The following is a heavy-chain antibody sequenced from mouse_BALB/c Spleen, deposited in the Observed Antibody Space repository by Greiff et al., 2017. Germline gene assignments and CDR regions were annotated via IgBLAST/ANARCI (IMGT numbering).Heavy chain of an antibody. D-gene: IGHD2-4*01. J-gene: IGHJ4*01. Sequence: EVKVEESGGGLVKPGGSLKLSCAASGFTFSSYAMSWVRQTPEKRLEWVASISSGGSTYYPDSVKGRFTISRDNARNILYLQMSSLRSEDTAMYYCARGKGLPYAMDYWGQGTSVTVSS. CDR1: GFTFSSYA. CDR2: ISSGGST. V-gene: IGHV5-6-5*01. CDR3: ARGKGLPYAMDY.